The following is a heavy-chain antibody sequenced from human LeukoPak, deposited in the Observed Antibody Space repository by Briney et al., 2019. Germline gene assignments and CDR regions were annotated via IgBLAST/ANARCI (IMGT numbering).Heavy chain of an antibody. J-gene: IGHJ3*02. V-gene: IGHV1-46*01. CDR3: ARDYGGNSRAFDI. D-gene: IGHD4-23*01. Sequence: ASVKVSCKASGYTFTSYYMHWVRQAPGQGLEWMGIINPSGGSTRYAPKFQGRVTMTRDTSTSTVYMELSSLRSEDTAVYYCARDYGGNSRAFDIWGQGTMVTVSS. CDR1: GYTFTSYY. CDR2: INPSGGST.